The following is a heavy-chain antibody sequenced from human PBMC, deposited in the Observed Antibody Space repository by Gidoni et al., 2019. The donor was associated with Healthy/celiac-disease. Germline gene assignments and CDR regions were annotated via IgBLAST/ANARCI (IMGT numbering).Heavy chain of an antibody. J-gene: IGHJ2*01. CDR1: GGSCCGYY. Sequence: QVQLQQWGAGLSKPSEPLSLPCAVYGGSCCGYYWILNRQPPGKGLAWIWEINHSGSTNYKPSLKSRVTISVDTSKNQFSLKLSSVTSADTAVYYCARGRPGYCSSTSCLRDWYFDLWGRGTLVTVSS. CDR2: INHSGST. CDR3: ARGRPGYCSSTSCLRDWYFDL. V-gene: IGHV4-34*01. D-gene: IGHD2-2*03.